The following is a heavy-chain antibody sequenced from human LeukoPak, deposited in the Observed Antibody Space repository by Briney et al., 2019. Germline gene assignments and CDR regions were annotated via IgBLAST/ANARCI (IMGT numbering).Heavy chain of an antibody. CDR2: INAGNGNT. CDR1: GYTFTSYA. D-gene: IGHD4-17*01. V-gene: IGHV1-3*01. Sequence: ASVKVSCKASGYTFTSYAMHWVRQAPGQRLEWMGWINAGNGNTKYSQKFQGRVTITRDTSASTAYMELSSLRSEDTAVYYCARDRYGDYAFDIWGQGTMVTVSS. J-gene: IGHJ3*02. CDR3: ARDRYGDYAFDI.